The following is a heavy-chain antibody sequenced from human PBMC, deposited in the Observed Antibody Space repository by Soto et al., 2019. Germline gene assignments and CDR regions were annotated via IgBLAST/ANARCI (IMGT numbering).Heavy chain of an antibody. CDR1: GGTFSSYA. Sequence: RASVKVSCKASGGTFSSYAISWVRQAPGQGLEWMGGIIPIFGTANYAQKFQGRVTITADESTSTAYMELSSLRSEDTAVYYCARGGGAIRDILTGLEDWGQGTTVTVSS. J-gene: IGHJ6*02. D-gene: IGHD3-9*01. CDR3: ARGGGAIRDILTGLED. V-gene: IGHV1-69*13. CDR2: IIPIFGTA.